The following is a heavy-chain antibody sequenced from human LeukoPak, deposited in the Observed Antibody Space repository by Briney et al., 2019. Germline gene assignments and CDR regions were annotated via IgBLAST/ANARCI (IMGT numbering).Heavy chain of an antibody. Sequence: PGGSLRLSCAASGFTFSSYAMSWVRQAPGKGLEWVSAISGSGGSTSYAQKFQGRVTMTRDTSTSTVYMELSSLRSEDTAVYYCARSPKGYSSGWRPFFFDYWGQGTLVTVSS. CDR1: GFTFSSYA. CDR3: ARSPKGYSSGWRPFFFDY. J-gene: IGHJ4*02. D-gene: IGHD6-19*01. CDR2: ISGSGGST. V-gene: IGHV3-23*01.